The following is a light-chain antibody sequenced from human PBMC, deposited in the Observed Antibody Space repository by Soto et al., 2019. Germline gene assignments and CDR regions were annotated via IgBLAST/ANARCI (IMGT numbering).Light chain of an antibody. Sequence: QSALTQPASVSGSPGQSITISCTGTRSDVGGYNFVSWYQQHPGKAPRLIIYEVSSRPSGVSYRFSGTKSGNTASLTISGLQAEDEADYYCSSYTLRNTLVLFGGGTKLTV. CDR1: RSDVGGYNF. CDR3: SSYTLRNTLVL. V-gene: IGLV2-14*01. J-gene: IGLJ3*02. CDR2: EVS.